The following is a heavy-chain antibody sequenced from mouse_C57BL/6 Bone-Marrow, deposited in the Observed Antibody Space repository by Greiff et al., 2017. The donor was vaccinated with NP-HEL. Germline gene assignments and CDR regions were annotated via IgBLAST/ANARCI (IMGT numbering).Heavy chain of an antibody. D-gene: IGHD1-1*01. V-gene: IGHV1-26*01. CDR2: INPNNGGT. Sequence: EVQLQQSGPELVKPGASVKISCKASGYTFTDYYMNWVKQSHGKSLEWIGDINPNNGGTSYNQKFKGKATLTVDKSSSTAYMELRSLTSEDSAVYYCARVGPITTVVATPFAYWGQGTLVTVSA. CDR3: ARVGPITTVVATPFAY. CDR1: GYTFTDYY. J-gene: IGHJ3*01.